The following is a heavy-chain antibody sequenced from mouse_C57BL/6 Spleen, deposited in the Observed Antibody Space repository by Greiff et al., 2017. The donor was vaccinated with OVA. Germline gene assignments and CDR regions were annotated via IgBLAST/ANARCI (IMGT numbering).Heavy chain of an antibody. D-gene: IGHD1-1*01. J-gene: IGHJ2*01. CDR3: TRSDCYGSSPYYFAY. CDR2: IYPGNSDT. Sequence: VQLQQSGTVLARPGASVKMSCKTSGYTFTSYWMHWVKQRPGQGLEWIGAIYPGNSDTSYNQKFKGKAKLTAVTSASTAYMELSGLTNEDSAVYYCTRSDCYGSSPYYFAYWGQGTTLTVSS. CDR1: GYTFTSYW. V-gene: IGHV1-5*01.